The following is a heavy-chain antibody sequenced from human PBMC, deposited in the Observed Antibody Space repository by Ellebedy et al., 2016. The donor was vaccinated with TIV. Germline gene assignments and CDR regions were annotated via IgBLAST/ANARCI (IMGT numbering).Heavy chain of an antibody. CDR3: ARDPYGDYFFDY. CDR2: ISYDGSNK. Sequence: GESLKIPCAASGFTFSSYAMHWVRQAPGKGLECVAVISYDGSNKYYADSVKGRFTISRDNSKNTLYLQMNSLRAEDTAVYYCARDPYGDYFFDYWGQGTLVTVSS. J-gene: IGHJ4*02. V-gene: IGHV3-30-3*01. D-gene: IGHD4-17*01. CDR1: GFTFSSYA.